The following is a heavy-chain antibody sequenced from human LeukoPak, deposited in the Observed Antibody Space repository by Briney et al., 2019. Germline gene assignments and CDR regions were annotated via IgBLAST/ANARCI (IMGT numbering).Heavy chain of an antibody. CDR2: IIPIFGTA. Sequence: ASVKVSCKASGGTFSSYAISWVRQAPGQGLEWMGGIIPIFGTANYAQKFQGRDTITTDESTSTAYMELSSLRSEDTAVYYCARDRYYDSSGGEDYFDYWGQGTLVTVSS. CDR1: GGTFSSYA. CDR3: ARDRYYDSSGGEDYFDY. V-gene: IGHV1-69*05. D-gene: IGHD3-22*01. J-gene: IGHJ4*02.